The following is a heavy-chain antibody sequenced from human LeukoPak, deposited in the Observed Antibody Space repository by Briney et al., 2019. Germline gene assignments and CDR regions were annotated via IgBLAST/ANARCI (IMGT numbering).Heavy chain of an antibody. J-gene: IGHJ6*02. CDR1: GGSISSSSYY. Sequence: SETLFLTCTVSGGSISSSSYYWGWIRQPPGKGLEWIGSIYYSGSTYYNPSLKSRVTISVDTSKNQFSLKLSSVTAADTAVYYCARDSQTTVTTNPLYYYGMDVWGQGTTVTVSS. CDR2: IYYSGST. V-gene: IGHV4-39*07. D-gene: IGHD4-17*01. CDR3: ARDSQTTVTTNPLYYYGMDV.